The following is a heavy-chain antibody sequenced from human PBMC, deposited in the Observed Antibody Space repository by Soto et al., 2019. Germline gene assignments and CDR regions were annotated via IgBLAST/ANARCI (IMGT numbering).Heavy chain of an antibody. J-gene: IGHJ1*01. V-gene: IGHV3-9*01. CDR1: GVTFDDYA. D-gene: IGHD6-13*01. CDR2: INWNSGSI. Sequence: PGGSLRLSCAASGVTFDDYAMRWVRQVPGKGLEWVSGINWNSGSIGYADSVKGRFAISRDNAKNSLHLQMNSLRAEDTAFYYCVKDESINWYSGHFRHWGQGTLVTVSS. CDR3: VKDESINWYSGHFRH.